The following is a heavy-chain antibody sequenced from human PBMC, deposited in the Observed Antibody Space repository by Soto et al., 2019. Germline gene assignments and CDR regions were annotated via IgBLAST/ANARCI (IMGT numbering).Heavy chain of an antibody. CDR3: ARDLEGGQQLANPGWWFDP. CDR1: GYTFTSYA. CDR2: INAGNGST. J-gene: IGHJ5*02. V-gene: IGHV1-3*01. Sequence: VSVQVSCKASGYTFTSYAMHWVRQAPGRRLEWMGWINAGNGSTKYSQKFQGRVTITRDTSASTAYMELSSLRSEDTAVYYCARDLEGGQQLANPGWWFDPWGQGTQVTISS. D-gene: IGHD6-13*01.